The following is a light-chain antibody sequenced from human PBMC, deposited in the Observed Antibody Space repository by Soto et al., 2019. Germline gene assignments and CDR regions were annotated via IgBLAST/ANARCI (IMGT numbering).Light chain of an antibody. Sequence: QSALTQPPSASGSPGQSVAISCTGTSSDIGGYNFVSWYQQHPGKAPKLMIYDVTKRPSGVPDRFSGSKSGNTATLIVSGLQAEDEAVYYCSSHGGSNNPYVFGPGTKVTVL. V-gene: IGLV2-8*01. CDR2: DVT. J-gene: IGLJ1*01. CDR1: SSDIGGYNF. CDR3: SSHGGSNNPYV.